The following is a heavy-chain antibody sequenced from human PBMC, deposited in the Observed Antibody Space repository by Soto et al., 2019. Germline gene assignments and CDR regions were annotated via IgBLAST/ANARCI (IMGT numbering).Heavy chain of an antibody. V-gene: IGHV4-30-4*01. CDR3: ARSDCSSTSCYGRHGYYYYGMDV. J-gene: IGHJ6*02. Sequence: QVQLQEAGPGLVKPSQTLSLTCTVSGGSISSGDYYWSWIRQPPGKGLEGIGYIYYSGSPYYNPSLKSRVTISVDTSKNQFSLKLSSVTAADTAVYYCARSDCSSTSCYGRHGYYYYGMDVWGQGTTVTVSS. CDR1: GGSISSGDYY. CDR2: IYYSGSP. D-gene: IGHD2-2*01.